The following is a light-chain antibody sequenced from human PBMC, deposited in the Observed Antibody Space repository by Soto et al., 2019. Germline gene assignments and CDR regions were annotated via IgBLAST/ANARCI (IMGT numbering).Light chain of an antibody. CDR3: QQYGDSPLT. CDR2: AAS. Sequence: EILLTQSPSTLSLSPGAGVTLSSRASQSVTVNSLAWYQQKPGQAPRLLIYAASTRAAAVPDRFTGSGSGTDFALTISRLEPEDFGVYYCQQYGDSPLTSGPGTKVDIK. CDR1: QSVTVNS. V-gene: IGKV3-20*01. J-gene: IGKJ3*01.